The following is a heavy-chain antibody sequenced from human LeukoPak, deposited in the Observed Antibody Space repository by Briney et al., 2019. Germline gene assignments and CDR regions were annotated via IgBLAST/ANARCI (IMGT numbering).Heavy chain of an antibody. J-gene: IGHJ5*02. V-gene: IGHV1-69*04. Sequence: SVKVSCKASGGTFSSYAISWVRQAPGQGLEWMGRIIPILGIANYAQKFQGRVTITADKSTSTAYMELSSLRSEDTAVYYCAREYMVRGVNWFDPWGRGTLVTVSS. CDR2: IIPILGIA. D-gene: IGHD3-10*01. CDR1: GGTFSSYA. CDR3: AREYMVRGVNWFDP.